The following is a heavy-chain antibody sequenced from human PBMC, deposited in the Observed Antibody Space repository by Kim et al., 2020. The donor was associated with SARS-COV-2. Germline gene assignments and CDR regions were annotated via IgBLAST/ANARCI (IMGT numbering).Heavy chain of an antibody. V-gene: IGHV4-34*01. D-gene: IGHD3-3*01. CDR3: ARHTIFGALDP. Sequence: SETLSLTCAVYGGSFSGYYWSWIRQPPGKGLEWIGEINHSGSTNYNPSLKSRVTISVDTSKNQFSLKLSSVTAADTAVYYCARHTIFGALDPWGQGTLVTVSS. CDR2: INHSGST. J-gene: IGHJ5*02. CDR1: GGSFSGYY.